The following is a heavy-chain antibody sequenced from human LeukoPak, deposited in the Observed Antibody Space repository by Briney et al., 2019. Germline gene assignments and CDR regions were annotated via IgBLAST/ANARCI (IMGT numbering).Heavy chain of an antibody. CDR3: ARDSSGWFFDY. CDR1: GGTFSSYA. D-gene: IGHD6-19*01. Sequence: SVKVSCKASGGTFSSYAISWVRQAPGQGVEWMGRIIPIFGTANYAQKFQGRVTITTDESTSTAYMELSSLRSEDTAVYYCARDSSGWFFDYWGQGTLVTVSS. CDR2: IIPIFGTA. J-gene: IGHJ4*02. V-gene: IGHV1-69*05.